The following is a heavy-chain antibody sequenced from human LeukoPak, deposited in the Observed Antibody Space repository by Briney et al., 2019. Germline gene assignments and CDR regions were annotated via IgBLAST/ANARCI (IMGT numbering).Heavy chain of an antibody. CDR1: GGSISSGGYS. J-gene: IGHJ2*01. CDR3: AREPSSSWLRYFDL. D-gene: IGHD6-13*01. V-gene: IGHV4-61*08. Sequence: SETLSLTCAVSGGSISSGGYSWSWIRQPPGKGLEGIGYIYNSGSTNYNPSLKSRVTISVDTSKNQFSLKLSSVTAADTAVYYCAREPSSSWLRYFDLWGRGTLVTVSS. CDR2: IYNSGST.